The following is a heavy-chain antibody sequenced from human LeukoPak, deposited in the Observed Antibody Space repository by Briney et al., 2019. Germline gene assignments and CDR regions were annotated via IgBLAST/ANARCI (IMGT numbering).Heavy chain of an antibody. CDR1: GFTFSGFA. D-gene: IGHD7-27*01. V-gene: IGHV3-73*01. CDR2: IRSKTNSYAT. CDR3: TRRGPEKKLGISPYWYFDL. Sequence: PGGSLRLSCAASGFTFSGFAMHWVRQASGKGLEWVGRIRSKTNSYATAYAASVKGRFTISRDDSKNTAYLQMNSLKTEDTAVYYCTRRGPEKKLGISPYWYFDLWGRGTLVTVSS. J-gene: IGHJ2*01.